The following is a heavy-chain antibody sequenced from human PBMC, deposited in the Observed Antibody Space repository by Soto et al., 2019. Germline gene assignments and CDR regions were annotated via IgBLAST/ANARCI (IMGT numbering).Heavy chain of an antibody. J-gene: IGHJ2*01. Sequence: QLQLQESGSGLVKPSQTLSLTCAVSGGSISSGGYSWSWIRQPPGKGLEWIGYIYHSGSTYYNPSLKSRVTISVDRSKNQFSLKLSSVTAADTAVYYCARGGYYDILTGYYSYWYFDLWGRGTLVTVSS. D-gene: IGHD3-9*01. CDR3: ARGGYYDILTGYYSYWYFDL. CDR2: IYHSGST. CDR1: GGSISSGGYS. V-gene: IGHV4-30-2*01.